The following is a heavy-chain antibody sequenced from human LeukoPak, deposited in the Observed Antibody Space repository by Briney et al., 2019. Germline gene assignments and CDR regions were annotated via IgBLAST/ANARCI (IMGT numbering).Heavy chain of an antibody. CDR1: GFTFSSYA. J-gene: IGHJ5*02. CDR3: AKNRDIKTPLTS. V-gene: IGHV3-30*18. CDR2: VSYDGSDK. Sequence: GGSLRLSCAASGFTFSSYAMHWVRQAPGKGLEWLAVVSYDGSDKFYADSVKGRFTISRDKSKNTLYLQVSRLRGEDTAVYYCAKNRDIKTPLTSWGQGTLVTVSS. D-gene: IGHD2/OR15-2a*01.